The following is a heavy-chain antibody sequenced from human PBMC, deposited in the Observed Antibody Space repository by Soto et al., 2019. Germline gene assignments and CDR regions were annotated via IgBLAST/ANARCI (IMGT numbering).Heavy chain of an antibody. V-gene: IGHV3-30-3*01. CDR2: ISYDGSNK. J-gene: IGHJ6*02. D-gene: IGHD3-10*01. CDR3: ARDRSPFPRGGMDV. CDR1: GFTFSSYA. Sequence: QVQLVESGGGVVQPGRSLRLSCAASGFTFSSYAMHWVRQAPGKGLGWVAVISYDGSNKYYADSVKGRFTISRDNSKNTLYLQMNSLRAEDTAVYYCARDRSPFPRGGMDVWGQGTTVTVSS.